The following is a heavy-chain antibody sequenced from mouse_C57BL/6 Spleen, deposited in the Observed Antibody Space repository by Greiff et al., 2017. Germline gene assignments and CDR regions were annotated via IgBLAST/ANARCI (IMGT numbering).Heavy chain of an antibody. CDR1: GYTFTSYW. V-gene: IGHV1-50*01. Sequence: QVQLQQPGAELVKPGASVKLSCKASGYTFTSYWMQWVKQRPGQGLEWIGEIDPSDSYTNYNQKFKGKATLTVDTSSSTAYMQLSSLTSEDSAVYYCARRRISDSCAYWGQGTLVTVSA. CDR2: IDPSDSYT. CDR3: ARRRISDSCAY. J-gene: IGHJ3*01. D-gene: IGHD2-4*01.